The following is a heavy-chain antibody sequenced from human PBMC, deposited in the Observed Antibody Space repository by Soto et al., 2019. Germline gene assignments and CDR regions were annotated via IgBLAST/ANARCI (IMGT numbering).Heavy chain of an antibody. CDR1: GFTFSSYG. V-gene: IGHV3-33*01. CDR2: IWYDGSNK. J-gene: IGHJ6*02. D-gene: IGHD3-3*01. CDR3: ARETILRFLEWRPIKDYYYYGMDV. Sequence: QVQLVESGGGVVQPGRSLRLSCAASGFTFSSYGMHWVRQAPGKGLEWVAVIWYDGSNKYYADSVKGRFTISRDNSKNTLYLQMNSLRAEDTAVYYCARETILRFLEWRPIKDYYYYGMDVWSQGTTVTVSS.